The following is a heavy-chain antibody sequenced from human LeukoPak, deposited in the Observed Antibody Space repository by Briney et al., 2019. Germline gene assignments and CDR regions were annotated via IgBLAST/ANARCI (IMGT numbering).Heavy chain of an antibody. J-gene: IGHJ4*02. Sequence: GESLKISCKGSGYSFTSYWIGWVRQIPGKGLEWMGIIYPGDSDTRYSPSFQGQATISADKSISTAYLQWSSLKASDTAMYYCARSQEWELLGDLDHWGQGTLVTVSS. V-gene: IGHV5-51*01. D-gene: IGHD1-26*01. CDR1: GYSFTSYW. CDR2: IYPGDSDT. CDR3: ARSQEWELLGDLDH.